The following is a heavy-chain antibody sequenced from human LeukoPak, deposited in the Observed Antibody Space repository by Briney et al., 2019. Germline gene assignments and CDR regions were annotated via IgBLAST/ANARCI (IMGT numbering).Heavy chain of an antibody. CDR1: GGSISSSSYY. CDR3: ARVQKGATMFDP. J-gene: IGHJ5*02. Sequence: SETLSLTCTVSGGSISSSSYYWGWIRQPPGKGLEWIGSIYYSGSTYYNPSLKSRVTISLDTSKNQFSLKLSSVTAADTAVYYCARVQKGATMFDPWGQGTLVTVSS. D-gene: IGHD1-26*01. CDR2: IYYSGST. V-gene: IGHV4-39*07.